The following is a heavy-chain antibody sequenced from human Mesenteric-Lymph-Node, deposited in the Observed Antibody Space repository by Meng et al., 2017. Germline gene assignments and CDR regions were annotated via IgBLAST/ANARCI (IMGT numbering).Heavy chain of an antibody. CDR1: GLSLSTSGVG. Sequence: HINLKESGPTLVKPTQTLTLTCTFAGLSLSTSGVGVGWIRQPPGKALEWLALIYWDDDKRYSPSLKSRLTITKDTSKNQVVLIMTNMDPVDTATYYCAHRRKYSSGWNGFDYWGQGTLVTVSS. D-gene: IGHD6-19*01. CDR3: AHRRKYSSGWNGFDY. CDR2: IYWDDDK. V-gene: IGHV2-5*02. J-gene: IGHJ4*02.